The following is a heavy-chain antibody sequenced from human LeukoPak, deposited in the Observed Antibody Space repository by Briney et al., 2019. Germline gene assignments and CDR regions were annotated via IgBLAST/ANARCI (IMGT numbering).Heavy chain of an antibody. CDR2: INHSGST. Sequence: PSETLSLTCAVYGGSFSGYYWSWIRQPPGKGLEWIGEINHSGSTNYNPSLKSRVTISVDTSKNQFSLKLSSVTAADTAVYYCARIAAGEGYFDYWGQGTLVTVSS. CDR3: ARIAAGEGYFDY. CDR1: GGSFSGYY. D-gene: IGHD6-25*01. J-gene: IGHJ4*02. V-gene: IGHV4-34*01.